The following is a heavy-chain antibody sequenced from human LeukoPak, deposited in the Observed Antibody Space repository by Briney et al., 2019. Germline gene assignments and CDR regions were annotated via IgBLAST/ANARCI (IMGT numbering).Heavy chain of an antibody. CDR1: GYSFTSYW. CDR2: IYPGYSDT. D-gene: IGHD3-9*01. CDR3: ARQSSSYDILTGYSTNNWFDP. J-gene: IGHJ5*02. Sequence: GESLKISCKGSGYSFTSYWIGWVRQMPGKGLEWMGIIYPGYSDTRYSPSFQAQVTISADKSISTAYLQWSSLKASDTAMYYCARQSSSYDILTGYSTNNWFDPWGQGTLVTVSS. V-gene: IGHV5-51*01.